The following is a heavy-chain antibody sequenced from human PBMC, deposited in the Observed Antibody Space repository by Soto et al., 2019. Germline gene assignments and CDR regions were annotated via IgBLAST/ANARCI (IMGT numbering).Heavy chain of an antibody. CDR2: IIPMFGTA. CDR3: ARSVGVPTSSYLDY. J-gene: IGHJ4*02. D-gene: IGHD1-26*01. CDR1: GGTFSSYG. V-gene: IGHV1-69*13. Sequence: SVKVSCKAAGGTFSSYGISWVRQAPGQGLEWMGGIIPMFGTATHTQNFQGRLTITADESTSTAYMELSSLRSEDTAVYFCARSVGVPTSSYLDYLGQGTLLPVCS.